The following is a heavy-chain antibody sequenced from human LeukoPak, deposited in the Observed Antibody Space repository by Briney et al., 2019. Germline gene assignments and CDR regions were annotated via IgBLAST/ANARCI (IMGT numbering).Heavy chain of an antibody. J-gene: IGHJ6*02. CDR1: GGSISSGGYY. D-gene: IGHD3-10*01. CDR3: ARSGSGSYYNPELQPYYYGMDV. V-gene: IGHV4-31*03. Sequence: SETLSLTCTVSGGSISSGGYYWSWIRQHPGKGLEWIGYIYYSGSTYYNPSLKSRVTISVDTSKNQFSLKLSSVTAADTAVYYCARSGSGSYYNPELQPYYYGMDVWGQGTTVTVSS. CDR2: IYYSGST.